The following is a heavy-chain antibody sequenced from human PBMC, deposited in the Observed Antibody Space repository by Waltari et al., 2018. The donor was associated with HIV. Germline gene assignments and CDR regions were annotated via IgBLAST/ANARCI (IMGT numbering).Heavy chain of an antibody. CDR2: ISYSGNT. CDR1: GGPFSGRTYY. Sequence: QVQLQESGPGLVKTSQTLSLPCTVPGGPFSGRTYYWSWTRPRPGKGLEWVGYISYSGNTDYNPSLESRLTISVDSHKNHFSLRLSSMTAADTAVYYCARGTTLGNGIFDSWGQGTPVTVSS. J-gene: IGHJ4*02. V-gene: IGHV4-31*03. D-gene: IGHD3-16*01. CDR3: ARGTTLGNGIFDS.